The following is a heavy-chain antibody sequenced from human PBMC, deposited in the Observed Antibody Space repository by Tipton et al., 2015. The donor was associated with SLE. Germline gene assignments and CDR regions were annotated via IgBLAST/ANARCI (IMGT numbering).Heavy chain of an antibody. CDR1: GGSISSSSYY. D-gene: IGHD3-22*01. V-gene: IGHV4-39*07. CDR3: ARGRPSSGFDS. Sequence: TLSLTCTVSGGSISSSSYYWSWIRQPPGKGLEWIGEINHSGSTNYNPSLKSRVTISVDTSKNQFSLKLTSVTAADTAVYYCARGRPSSGFDSWGQGTLVTVSS. CDR2: INHSGST. J-gene: IGHJ4*02.